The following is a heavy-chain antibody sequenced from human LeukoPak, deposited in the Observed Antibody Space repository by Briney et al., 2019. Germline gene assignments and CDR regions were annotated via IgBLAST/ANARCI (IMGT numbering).Heavy chain of an antibody. CDR3: AKDGAVASVDY. CDR2: ISDSGGTT. Sequence: GGSLRLSCAASGFTFSSYAMSWVRQAPGKGLEWVSGISDSGGTTYYADSVKGRFTISRDNSKNTLYLQMNSLRAEDTAVYYCAKDGAVASVDYWGQGTLVTVSS. J-gene: IGHJ4*02. V-gene: IGHV3-23*01. D-gene: IGHD6-19*01. CDR1: GFTFSSYA.